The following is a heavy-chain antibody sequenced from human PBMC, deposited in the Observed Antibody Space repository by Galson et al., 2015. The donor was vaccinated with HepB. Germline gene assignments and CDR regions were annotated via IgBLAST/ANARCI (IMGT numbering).Heavy chain of an antibody. CDR1: GFTFSSYA. Sequence: SLRLSCAASGFTFSSYAMHWVRQAPGKGLEWVAIISYDGSNKYYVDSVKGRFTISRDKSKNTLYLQMNSLRTEDTAVYYCARASSARYGDTPLYYMDVWGRGTTVTVSS. D-gene: IGHD4-17*01. V-gene: IGHV3-30-3*01. CDR3: ARASSARYGDTPLYYMDV. CDR2: ISYDGSNK. J-gene: IGHJ6*03.